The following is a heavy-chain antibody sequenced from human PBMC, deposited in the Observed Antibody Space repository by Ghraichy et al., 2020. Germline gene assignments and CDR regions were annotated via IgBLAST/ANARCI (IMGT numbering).Heavy chain of an antibody. CDR2: ISYDGRNK. D-gene: IGHD6-13*01. J-gene: IGHJ6*02. CDR3: ARDIKSSSWSYYYYAMDV. CDR1: RFTFSGYA. V-gene: IGHV3-30*04. Sequence: GGSLRLTCAASRFTFSGYAMDWVRQAPGKGREWGGVISYDGRNKYYADSVKGRFTISRDNSKNTLYLQRNSMRVEDTAVYFCARDIKSSSWSYYYYAMDVWGQGTTVTVSS.